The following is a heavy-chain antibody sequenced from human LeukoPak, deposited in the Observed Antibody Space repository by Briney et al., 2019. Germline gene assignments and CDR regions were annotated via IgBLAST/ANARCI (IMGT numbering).Heavy chain of an antibody. Sequence: ASVKVSCTASGYTFTGYYMHWVRQAPGQGLEWMGWINPNSGGTNYAQKFQGRVTMTRDTSISAAYMELSRLRSDDTAVYYCARLGYCSSTSCYVLGYYYMDVWGKGTTVTVSS. CDR1: GYTFTGYY. CDR2: INPNSGGT. J-gene: IGHJ6*03. V-gene: IGHV1-2*02. CDR3: ARLGYCSSTSCYVLGYYYMDV. D-gene: IGHD2-2*01.